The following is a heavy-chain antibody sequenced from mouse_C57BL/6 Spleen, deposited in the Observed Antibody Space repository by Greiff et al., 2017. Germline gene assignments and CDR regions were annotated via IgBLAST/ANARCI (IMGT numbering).Heavy chain of an antibody. CDR2: IYPGSGST. Sequence: QVQLQQPGAELVKPGASVKMSCKASGYTFTSYWITWVKQRPGQGLEWIGDIYPGSGSTNSNEKFKSKAKLTVDTSASTAYMQLSSLTSEDSAVYYCARYGYDGYWYFDVWGTGTTVIVSS. CDR1: GYTFTSYW. V-gene: IGHV1-55*01. CDR3: ARYGYDGYWYFDV. J-gene: IGHJ1*03. D-gene: IGHD2-2*01.